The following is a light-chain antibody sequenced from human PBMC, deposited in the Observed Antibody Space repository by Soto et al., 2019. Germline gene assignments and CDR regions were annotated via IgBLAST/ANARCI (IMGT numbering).Light chain of an antibody. V-gene: IGKV1-39*01. Sequence: DIQMTQAPSSLSASVGDRVTITCRASQSISSYLNWYQQKPGKAPKLLIYAASSLQSGVPSRFSGSGSGTDFTLTISSLQTEPFPVYYCQQYRSWPRSFGQGTKVDI. J-gene: IGKJ1*01. CDR3: QQYRSWPRS. CDR1: QSISSY. CDR2: AAS.